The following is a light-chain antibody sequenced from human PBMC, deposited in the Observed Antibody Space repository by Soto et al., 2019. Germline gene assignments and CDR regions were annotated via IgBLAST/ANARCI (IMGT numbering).Light chain of an antibody. CDR1: SSDVGDFNY. J-gene: IGLJ2*01. CDR3: SSYTYSNTLV. CDR2: EVS. V-gene: IGLV2-14*01. Sequence: QSVLTQPASVSGSPGQAITISCTGTSSDVGDFNYVSWYQQHPGKAPKLMIYEVSNRPSGISNRFSGSKSGNTASLTISGLQAEDEADYYCSSYTYSNTLVFAGGTKVTVL.